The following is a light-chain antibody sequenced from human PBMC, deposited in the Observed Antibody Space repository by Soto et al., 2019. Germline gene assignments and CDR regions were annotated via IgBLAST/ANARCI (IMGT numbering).Light chain of an antibody. Sequence: QSVLTQPPSVSGAPGQRVTISCSGSSSNIGAGYDVHWYQLLPGAAPTLLIYGNKNRPSGVPERFSGSRSGTSASLAITGLQADDEADYYCQSYDSLSGSKVFGSGTKVTVL. CDR1: SSNIGAGYD. CDR2: GNK. CDR3: QSYDSLSGSKV. V-gene: IGLV1-40*01. J-gene: IGLJ1*01.